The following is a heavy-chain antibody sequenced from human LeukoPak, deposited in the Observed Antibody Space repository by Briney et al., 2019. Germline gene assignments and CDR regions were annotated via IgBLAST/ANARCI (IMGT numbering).Heavy chain of an antibody. V-gene: IGHV1-18*01. CDR3: ARVQTGLLWFGESTGDI. D-gene: IGHD3-10*01. J-gene: IGHJ3*02. CDR1: GYTFTSYG. CDR2: ISAYNGNT. Sequence: GASVKVSCKASGYTFTSYGISWVRQAPGQGLEWMGWISAYNGNTNYAQKLQGRVTMTTDTSTSTAYMELRSLRPDDTAVYYCARVQTGLLWFGESTGDIWGQGTMVTVSS.